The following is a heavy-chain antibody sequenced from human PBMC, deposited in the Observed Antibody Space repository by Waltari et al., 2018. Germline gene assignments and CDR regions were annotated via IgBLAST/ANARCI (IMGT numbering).Heavy chain of an antibody. Sequence: QVQLQQWGAGLLKPSETLSLTCAVYGGSFSGYYWSWIRQPPGKGLEWVSALVRSCFGTHYADSVKGRFAISRDNAKNTLYLQMNSLRAEDTAVYYCAKCEMYDSGWCAFFRYWGQGTLVTVSS. D-gene: IGHD6-19*01. V-gene: IGHV3-11*03. J-gene: IGHJ4*02. CDR2: LVRSCFGT. CDR3: AKCEMYDSGWCAFFRY. CDR1: GGSFSGYY.